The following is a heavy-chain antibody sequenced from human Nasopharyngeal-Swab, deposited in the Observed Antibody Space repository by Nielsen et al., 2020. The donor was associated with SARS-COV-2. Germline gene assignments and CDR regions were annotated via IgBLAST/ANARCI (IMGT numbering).Heavy chain of an antibody. CDR2: IYYSGST. Sequence: WIRQPPGKGLEWIGSIYYSGSTYYNPSLKSRVTISVDTSKNQFSLKLSSATAADTAVYYCARPYRYCSGGSCHSGGAFDIWGQGTMVTVSS. V-gene: IGHV4-39*01. CDR3: ARPYRYCSGGSCHSGGAFDI. D-gene: IGHD2-15*01. J-gene: IGHJ3*02.